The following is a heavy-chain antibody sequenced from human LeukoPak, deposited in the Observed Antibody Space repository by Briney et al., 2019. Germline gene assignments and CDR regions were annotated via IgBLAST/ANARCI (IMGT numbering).Heavy chain of an antibody. CDR2: INPSGGST. CDR3: ARALPHRRLMDATMEQHWFDP. D-gene: IGHD5-18*01. Sequence: ASVKVSCKASGYIFTSYFMHWVRQAPGQGLEWMGLINPSGGSTRYAQKFQGRVTMTRDMSTSTVYMELSSLRSEDTAVYYCARALPHRRLMDATMEQHWFDPWGQGTLVTVSS. CDR1: GYIFTSYF. V-gene: IGHV1-46*01. J-gene: IGHJ5*02.